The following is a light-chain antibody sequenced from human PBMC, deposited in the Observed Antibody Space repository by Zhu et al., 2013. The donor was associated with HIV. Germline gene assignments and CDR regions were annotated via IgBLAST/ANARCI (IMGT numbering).Light chain of an antibody. V-gene: IGKV1-8*01. J-gene: IGKJ4*01. CDR1: QPIGTY. Sequence: AIRMTQSPSSLSASTGDRVNITCRASQPIGTYLAWYQQTPGKAPKLLIYDSSTFQSGVPSRFSGSGSGTDFTLTINCLQSEDYATYYCQQYSNSPLTFGGGTKLEI. CDR2: DSS. CDR3: QQYSNSPLT.